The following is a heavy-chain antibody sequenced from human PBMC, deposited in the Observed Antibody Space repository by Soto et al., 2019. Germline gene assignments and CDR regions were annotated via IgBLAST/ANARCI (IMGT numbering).Heavy chain of an antibody. J-gene: IGHJ4*02. V-gene: IGHV1-2*02. CDR1: GYTFTDYH. CDR2: INPNSGGT. CDR3: ARDLAKGGGSAGFGY. D-gene: IGHD2-15*01. Sequence: QVHLVQSGAEVKRPGDSVKVSCQASGYTFTDYHIHWVRQAPGQGLEWMGWINPNSGGTKYPHKCQGRVTMTRDTSITTVYMSLTGLKSDDTAVYYCARDLAKGGGSAGFGYWGQGTLVAVSS.